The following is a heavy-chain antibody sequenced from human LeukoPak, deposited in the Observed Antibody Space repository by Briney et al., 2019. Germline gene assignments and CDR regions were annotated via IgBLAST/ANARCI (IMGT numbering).Heavy chain of an antibody. V-gene: IGHV3-74*01. J-gene: IGHJ4*02. Sequence: GGSLRLSCAASGFTFSSYWVHWVRHAPGKGLVWVSRINSDGSTTIYADSVKGRFTISRDNAKNTLYLQMNSLRAEDTAVYYCARGATGREYYFDYWGQGTLVTVSS. CDR2: INSDGSTT. CDR3: ARGATGREYYFDY. CDR1: GFTFSSYW.